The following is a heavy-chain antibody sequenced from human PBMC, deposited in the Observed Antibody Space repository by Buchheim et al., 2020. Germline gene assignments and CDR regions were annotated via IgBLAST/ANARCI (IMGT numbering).Heavy chain of an antibody. CDR1: GFTFSSYG. CDR2: ISYDGSNK. CDR3: AKDQDYGDYETLFDY. Sequence: QVQLVESGGGVVQPGRSLRLSCAASGFTFSSYGMHWVRQAPGKGLEWVAVISYDGSNKYYADSVKGRFTISRDNSKNTLYLQMNSLRAEDTAVYYCAKDQDYGDYETLFDYWGQGTL. J-gene: IGHJ4*02. D-gene: IGHD4-17*01. V-gene: IGHV3-30*18.